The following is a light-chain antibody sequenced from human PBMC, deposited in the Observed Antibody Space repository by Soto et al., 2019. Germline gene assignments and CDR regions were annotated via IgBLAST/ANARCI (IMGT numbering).Light chain of an antibody. CDR2: EVS. CDR3: NSCTDTTSLI. V-gene: IGLV2-8*01. J-gene: IGLJ2*01. CDR1: DNDVGRYDY. Sequence: QSALTQPPSASGSPGMSVTLSCSGTDNDVGRYDYVSWYQQHPGKAPKLLIYEVSKRPSGVPDRFSGSKSGNTASLTISGLQAEDEADYYCNSCTDTTSLIFGGGTKLTVL.